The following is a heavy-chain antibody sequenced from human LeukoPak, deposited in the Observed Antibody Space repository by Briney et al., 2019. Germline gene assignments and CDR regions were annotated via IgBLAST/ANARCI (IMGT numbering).Heavy chain of an antibody. CDR1: GESFSGYY. Sequence: SETLSLTCAVYGESFSGYYWSWLRQPPGKGREWIGEINHSGSTNYNPSLKSRVTISVDTSKNQFSLMLSSVTAADTAVYYCARGPATTGNSCYVYYWGQGTLVTVSS. D-gene: IGHD2-2*01. CDR2: INHSGST. V-gene: IGHV4-34*01. CDR3: ARGPATTGNSCYVYY. J-gene: IGHJ4*02.